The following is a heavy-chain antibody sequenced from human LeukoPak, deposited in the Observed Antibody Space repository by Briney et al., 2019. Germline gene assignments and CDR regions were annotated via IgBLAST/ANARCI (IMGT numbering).Heavy chain of an antibody. CDR3: ARETPNSMYFDY. CDR1: GYTSTSYY. D-gene: IGHD2/OR15-2a*01. J-gene: IGHJ4*02. CDR2: IKRSGGST. V-gene: IGHV1-46*04. Sequence: ASVKVSCKASGYTSTSYYMHWVRQAPGQGLEWMGIIKRSGGSTRYAQKLQGRVTMTRDTSTSTVYMELSSLRSEDTAVYYCARETPNSMYFDYWGQGTLVTVSS.